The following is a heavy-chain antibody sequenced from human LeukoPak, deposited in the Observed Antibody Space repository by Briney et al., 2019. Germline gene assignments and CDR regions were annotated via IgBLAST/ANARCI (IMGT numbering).Heavy chain of an antibody. CDR1: GGTFSSYA. J-gene: IGHJ4*02. CDR2: IIPILGIA. V-gene: IGHV1-69*04. D-gene: IGHD6-19*01. CDR3: ARVPAVAGDEGYFDY. Sequence: GASVKVSCKASGGTFSSYAICWVRQAPGQGLEWMGRIIPILGIANYAQKFQGRVTITADKSTSTAYMELSSLRSEDTAVYYCARVPAVAGDEGYFDYWGQGTLVTVSS.